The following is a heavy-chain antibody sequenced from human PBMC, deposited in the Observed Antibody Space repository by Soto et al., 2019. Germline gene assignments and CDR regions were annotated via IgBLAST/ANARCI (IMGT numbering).Heavy chain of an antibody. CDR3: ARSQRQLRFLEWLNPAGDAFDI. Sequence: GSLRLSCAASGFTFSSYDMHWVRQATGKGLEWVSAIGTAGDTYYPGSVKGRFTISRENAKNSLYLQMNSLRAGDTAVYYCARSQRQLRFLEWLNPAGDAFDIWGQGTMVTVSS. D-gene: IGHD3-3*01. V-gene: IGHV3-13*01. J-gene: IGHJ3*02. CDR1: GFTFSSYD. CDR2: IGTAGDT.